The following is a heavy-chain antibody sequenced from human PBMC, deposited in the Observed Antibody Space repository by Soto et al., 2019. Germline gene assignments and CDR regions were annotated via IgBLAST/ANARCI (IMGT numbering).Heavy chain of an antibody. CDR1: GGTFSSYA. V-gene: IGHV1-69*01. CDR2: IIPIFGTA. J-gene: IGHJ6*02. Sequence: QVQLVQSGAEVKKPGSSVKVSCKASGGTFSSYAISWVRQAPGQGLEWMGGIIPIFGTANYAQKFQGRVTIPAEESTSTAYRELSSLRSEDTAVYYCARDQQHPRMDYYGMAVWGQGTTVTVSS. D-gene: IGHD6-13*01. CDR3: ARDQQHPRMDYYGMAV.